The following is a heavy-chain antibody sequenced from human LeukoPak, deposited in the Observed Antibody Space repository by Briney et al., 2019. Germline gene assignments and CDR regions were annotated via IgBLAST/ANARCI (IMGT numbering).Heavy chain of an antibody. CDR1: GASMSSNY. Sequence: PSETLSLTCNVSGASMSSNYWTWIRQPPGKGLEWIGEIHHSGSTNYNPSLKSRVTISVDTSKNQFSLKLSSVTAADTAVYYCARGGPHYLARLDPFDFWGQGTLVTVSS. CDR2: IHHSGST. J-gene: IGHJ4*02. CDR3: ARGGPHYLARLDPFDF. D-gene: IGHD6-25*01. V-gene: IGHV4-34*01.